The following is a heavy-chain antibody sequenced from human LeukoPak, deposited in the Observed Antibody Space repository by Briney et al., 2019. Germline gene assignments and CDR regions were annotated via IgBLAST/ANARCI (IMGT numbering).Heavy chain of an antibody. J-gene: IGHJ3*02. CDR1: GGSFSGYY. CDR2: INHSRST. V-gene: IGHV4-34*01. D-gene: IGHD3-16*01. CDR3: ARVWSFDI. Sequence: SETLSLTCAVYGGSFSGYYWSWIRQPPGKGLEWIGEINHSRSTNYNPSLKSRVTISVDTSKNQFSLKLSSVTAADTAVYYCARVWSFDIWGQGTMVTVPS.